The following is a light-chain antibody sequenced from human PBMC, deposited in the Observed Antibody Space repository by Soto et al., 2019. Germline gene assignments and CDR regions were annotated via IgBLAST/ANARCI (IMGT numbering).Light chain of an antibody. CDR2: KAS. CDR3: QQYNSYPWT. V-gene: IGKV1-5*03. Sequence: DSQMTPSPSTLSASVRDRVTTTCRASQSISSWLAWYQQKPGKAPKLLIYKASSLESGVPSRFSGSGSGTKFTLTISSLQPDDFATYYCQQYNSYPWTFGQGTKV. CDR1: QSISSW. J-gene: IGKJ1*01.